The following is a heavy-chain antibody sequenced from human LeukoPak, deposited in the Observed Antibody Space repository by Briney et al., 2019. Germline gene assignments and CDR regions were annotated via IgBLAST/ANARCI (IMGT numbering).Heavy chain of an antibody. CDR1: GGSISSSSHY. CDR3: ARGAYSFDH. Sequence: SETLSLTCTVSGGSISSSSHYWGWIRQPPGKGLEWIGSIYYSGTTNYNPSLKSRVTMSLDTSKNQFSLRLSSVTAADTAVYYCARGAYSFDHWGQGTLVTVSS. V-gene: IGHV4-39*07. CDR2: IYYSGTT. J-gene: IGHJ4*02.